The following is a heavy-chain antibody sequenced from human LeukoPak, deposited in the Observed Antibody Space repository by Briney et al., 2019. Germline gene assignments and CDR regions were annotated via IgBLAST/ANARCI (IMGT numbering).Heavy chain of an antibody. CDR3: AKDGFSSGWSYYFDY. D-gene: IGHD6-19*01. Sequence: SETLSLTCTVSGGSISSYYWNWIRHPAGKGLEWIGRIYTSGGTNYNPSLKSRVTMSVDTSKNQFSLKLSSVTAADTAVYYCAKDGFSSGWSYYFDYWGQGTLVTVSS. CDR1: GGSISSYY. J-gene: IGHJ4*02. CDR2: IYTSGGT. V-gene: IGHV4-4*07.